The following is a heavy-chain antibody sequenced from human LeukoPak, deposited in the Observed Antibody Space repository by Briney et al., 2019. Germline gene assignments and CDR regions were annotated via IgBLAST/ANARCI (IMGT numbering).Heavy chain of an antibody. Sequence: GGSLRLSCAASGFTVSSSYMSWVRQAPGKGLEWVARSKNKAQSFLTEYAASVKGRFIISRDDSRNSLFLQMNSLKTEDTAVYYCASPQRGSNNWNYFWGQGTLVTVSS. V-gene: IGHV3-72*01. CDR1: GFTVSSSY. CDR2: SKNKAQSFLT. D-gene: IGHD1-7*01. CDR3: ASPQRGSNNWNYF. J-gene: IGHJ4*02.